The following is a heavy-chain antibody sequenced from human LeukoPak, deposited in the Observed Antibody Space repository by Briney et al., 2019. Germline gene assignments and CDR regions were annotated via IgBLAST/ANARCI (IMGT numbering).Heavy chain of an antibody. Sequence: SETLSLTCTVSGGSISSGGYYWSWIRQHPGKGLEWIGYIYYSGSTYYNPSLKSRVTISVDTSKNQFSLKLGSVTAADTAVYYCARAAGRWLQFAFDIWGQGTMVTVSS. CDR2: IYYSGST. V-gene: IGHV4-31*03. CDR1: GGSISSGGYY. CDR3: ARAAGRWLQFAFDI. J-gene: IGHJ3*02. D-gene: IGHD5-24*01.